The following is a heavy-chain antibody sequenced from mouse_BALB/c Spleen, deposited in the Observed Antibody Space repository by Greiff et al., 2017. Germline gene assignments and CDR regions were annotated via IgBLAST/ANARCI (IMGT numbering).Heavy chain of an antibody. J-gene: IGHJ3*01. D-gene: IGHD2-4*01. CDR2: ISNLAYSI. CDR1: GFTFSDYG. V-gene: IGHV5-15*02. Sequence: EVMLVESGGGLVQPGGSRKLSCAASGFTFSDYGMAWVRQAPGKGPEWVAFISNLAYSIYYADTVTGRFTISRENAKNTLYLEMSSLRSEDTAMYYCARRDYDGGWFAYWGQGTLVTVSA. CDR3: ARRDYDGGWFAY.